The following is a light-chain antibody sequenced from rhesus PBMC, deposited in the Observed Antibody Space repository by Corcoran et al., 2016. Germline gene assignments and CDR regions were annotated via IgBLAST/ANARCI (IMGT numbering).Light chain of an antibody. V-gene: IGKV1-69*01. CDR1: QGISNW. J-gene: IGKJ1*01. Sequence: DIQMTQSPSSLSASVGDRVSITCRASQGISNWLAWYQQKPGKAPKLLIYRASNLETGVPSRFRGSGSGTDFTLTISILQPEDIATYYCQQHDNSPWTFGQGTKVEIK. CDR2: RAS. CDR3: QQHDNSPWT.